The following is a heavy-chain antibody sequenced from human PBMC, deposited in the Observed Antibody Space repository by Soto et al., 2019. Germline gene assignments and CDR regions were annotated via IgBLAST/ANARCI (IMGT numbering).Heavy chain of an antibody. CDR3: ARLSGYELDY. J-gene: IGHJ4*02. Sequence: SEALSLTCTVSGGSISSYYWSWSRQPPGKGLEWIGYIYYSGSTNYNPSLKSRVTISVDTSKNQFSLKLSSVTAADTAVYYCARLSGYELDYWGQGTLVTVSS. D-gene: IGHD5-12*01. CDR1: GGSISSYY. CDR2: IYYSGST. V-gene: IGHV4-59*08.